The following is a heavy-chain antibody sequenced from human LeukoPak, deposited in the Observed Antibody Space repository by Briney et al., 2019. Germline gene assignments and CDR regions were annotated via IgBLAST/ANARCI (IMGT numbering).Heavy chain of an antibody. J-gene: IGHJ4*02. CDR1: GDTFSSYP. Sequence: GASVKVSCKASGDTFSSYPISWVRQAPGQGLEWVGGIVPIFGKLTYAERFQGRVTITADESTSTADMELNGLTSDDTALYYCARDKERGARPGRFHYWGQGTLVTVSS. V-gene: IGHV1-69*13. CDR2: IVPIFGKL. CDR3: ARDKERGARPGRFHY. D-gene: IGHD1-26*01.